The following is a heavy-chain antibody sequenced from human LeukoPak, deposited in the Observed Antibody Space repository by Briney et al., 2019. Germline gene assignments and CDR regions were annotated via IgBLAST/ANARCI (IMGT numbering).Heavy chain of an antibody. J-gene: IGHJ4*02. CDR1: GFTFSSYG. CDR3: AKDKGFGTGTLDY. Sequence: GGSLRLSCAASGFTFSSYGMHWVRQAPGKGLEWVAFIRYDGSNKYYADSVKGRFTISRDNSKNTLYLQMNSLRAKDTAVYYCAKDKGFGTGTLDYWGQGTLVTVSS. V-gene: IGHV3-30*02. CDR2: IRYDGSNK. D-gene: IGHD1-1*01.